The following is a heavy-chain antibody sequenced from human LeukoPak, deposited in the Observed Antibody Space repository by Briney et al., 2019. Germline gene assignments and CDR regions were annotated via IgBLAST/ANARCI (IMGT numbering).Heavy chain of an antibody. CDR3: ARVVPAINWFDP. D-gene: IGHD2-2*01. J-gene: IGHJ5*02. Sequence: SETLSLTCTVSGGSISSYYWSWIRQPPGKGLEWIGYIYYSGSTNYNPSLKSRVTISADTSKNQFSLKLSSVTAADTAVYYCARVVPAINWFDPWGQGTLVTVSS. V-gene: IGHV4-59*01. CDR2: IYYSGST. CDR1: GGSISSYY.